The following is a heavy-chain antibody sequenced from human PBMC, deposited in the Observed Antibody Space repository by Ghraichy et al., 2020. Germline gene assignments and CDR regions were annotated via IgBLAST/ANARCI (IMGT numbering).Heavy chain of an antibody. Sequence: ASVKVSCKASGYTFTSFDINWVRQASGQGLEWMGWMNPNSGNTGYAQKFQGRVTMTRNTSINTAYMELSSLRSEDMAVYYCARRASHVWYYFDNWGQGTLVTVSS. D-gene: IGHD2-8*02. V-gene: IGHV1-8*01. CDR2: MNPNSGNT. CDR3: ARRASHVWYYFDN. J-gene: IGHJ4*02. CDR1: GYTFTSFD.